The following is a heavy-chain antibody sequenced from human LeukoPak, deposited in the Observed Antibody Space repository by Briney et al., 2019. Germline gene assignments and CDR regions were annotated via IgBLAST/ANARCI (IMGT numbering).Heavy chain of an antibody. V-gene: IGHV1-2*02. CDR2: INPDSGGT. Sequence: ASVKVSCKASGYTFTAYYLHWVRQAPGQGLEWMGWINPDSGGTNYAQKFQGRVTMTRDTSISTAYMEVSRLRFEDTAVYYCARERSSSSGGWFDPWGQGTLVTVSS. CDR3: ARERSSSSGGWFDP. J-gene: IGHJ5*02. D-gene: IGHD6-6*01. CDR1: GYTFTAYY.